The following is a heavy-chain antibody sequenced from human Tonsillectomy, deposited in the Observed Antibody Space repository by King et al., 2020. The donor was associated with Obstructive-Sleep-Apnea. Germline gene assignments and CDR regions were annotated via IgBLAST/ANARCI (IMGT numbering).Heavy chain of an antibody. CDR2: FSGSGGST. CDR1: GFTFSSYA. V-gene: IGHV3-23*04. J-gene: IGHJ4*02. D-gene: IGHD3-10*01. CDR3: AKGLWFGELLYFPFDY. Sequence: VQLVESGGGLVQPGGSLRLSCAASGFTFSSYAMSWVRQAPGKGLEWFSAFSGSGGSTFYADSVKGRFTISRDNSKNTLYLQLNSLRAGDTAAYYCAKGLWFGELLYFPFDYWGQGTLVTVSS.